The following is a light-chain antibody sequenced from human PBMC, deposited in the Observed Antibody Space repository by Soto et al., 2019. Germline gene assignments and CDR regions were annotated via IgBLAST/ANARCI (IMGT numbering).Light chain of an antibody. Sequence: NFLLTQPHSVSESPGKTVTISCTRSSGSIASNYVQWYQQRPGSAPTTVIYEDNRRPSGVPDRFSGSIDSSSNSASLTISGLKTEDEADYYCQSYDISIQRVSGGGTKLTVL. CDR1: SGSIASNY. J-gene: IGLJ3*02. V-gene: IGLV6-57*03. CDR3: QSYDISIQRV. CDR2: EDN.